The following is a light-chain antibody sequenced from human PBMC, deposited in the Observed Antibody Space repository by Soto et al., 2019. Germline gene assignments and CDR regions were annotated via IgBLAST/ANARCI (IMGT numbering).Light chain of an antibody. CDR1: NSDIGGYNY. CDR2: DVN. Sequence: QSALTQPRSVSGSPGQSVTISCTGTNSDIGGYNYVSWYQQHPGKAPKVMIYDVNRRPSGVPDRFSGSKSGNTASLTISGLQAEDEADYYCCSYACRYKFWVFGGGTKLTVL. J-gene: IGLJ3*02. V-gene: IGLV2-11*01. CDR3: CSYACRYKFWV.